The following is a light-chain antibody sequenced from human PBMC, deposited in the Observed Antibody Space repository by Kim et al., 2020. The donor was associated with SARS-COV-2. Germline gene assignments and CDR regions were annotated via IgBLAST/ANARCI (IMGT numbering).Light chain of an antibody. CDR2: EVN. CDR1: NSDVGTYNL. Sequence: QSVVTQPASVSGSPGQSITISCTGTNSDVGTYNLVSWYQQHPGKAPKLMIYEVNNRPSGVSDRFSGSKSGNTASLTISGLQAEDEADYYCSSYAGSGLGVFGGGTQLTVL. V-gene: IGLV2-23*02. CDR3: SSYAGSGLGV. J-gene: IGLJ3*02.